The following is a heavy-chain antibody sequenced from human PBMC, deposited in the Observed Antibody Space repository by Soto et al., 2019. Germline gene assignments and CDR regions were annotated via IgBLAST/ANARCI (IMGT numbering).Heavy chain of an antibody. CDR2: IKSDGSST. V-gene: IGHV3-74*01. CDR1: GLTFSSYW. D-gene: IGHD4-17*01. Sequence: EVQLVESGGGLVQPGGSLRLSCAASGLTFSSYWMHWVRQAPGKGLVWVSRIKSDGSSTSYADSVKGRFTISRDNAKNTLYVQMNRLRAEDTAVYYCALSHTVTTDYWGQGTLVTVSS. J-gene: IGHJ4*02. CDR3: ALSHTVTTDY.